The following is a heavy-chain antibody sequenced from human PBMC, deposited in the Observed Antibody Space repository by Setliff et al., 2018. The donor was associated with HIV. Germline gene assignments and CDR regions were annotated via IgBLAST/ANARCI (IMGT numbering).Heavy chain of an antibody. CDR1: GGSISSGSYY. CDR2: IYTSGST. D-gene: IGHD3-10*01. J-gene: IGHJ4*02. V-gene: IGHV4-61*02. Sequence: SETLSLTCTVSGGSISSGSYYWSWIRQPAGKGLEWIGRIYTSGSTNYNPSIKSRVTISVDTSKNQFSLKLSSVTAADTAVYYCARGSYYGSGSYPMDYWGQGTLVTVSS. CDR3: ARGSYYGSGSYPMDY.